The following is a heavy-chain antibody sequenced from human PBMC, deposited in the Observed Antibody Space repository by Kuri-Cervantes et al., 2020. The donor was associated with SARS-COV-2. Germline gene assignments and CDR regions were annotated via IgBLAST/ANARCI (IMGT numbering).Heavy chain of an antibody. CDR3: ARRVAGLKMFDL. J-gene: IGHJ5*02. D-gene: IGHD6-19*01. CDR1: GYSFTTYW. CDR2: IDPSDSYT. Sequence: GGSLRLSCKDSGYSFTTYWIIWVRQMPGKGLEWMGRIDPSDSYTNYSPSFQGHVTISADKSISTAYLQWSGLKASDTAMYFCARRVAGLKMFDLWGQGTPVTVSS. V-gene: IGHV5-10-1*01.